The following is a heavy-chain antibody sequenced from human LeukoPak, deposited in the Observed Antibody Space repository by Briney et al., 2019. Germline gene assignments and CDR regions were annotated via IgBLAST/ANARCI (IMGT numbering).Heavy chain of an antibody. V-gene: IGHV3-7*03. Sequence: GGSLRLSCAASGFTFSSYWMSWVRQAPGKGLEWVANIKQDGSEKYYVDSVKGRFTISRDNAKNSLYLQMNSLRAEDTAVYYCARVKDSSGYSIDYWGQGTLVTVSS. CDR2: IKQDGSEK. D-gene: IGHD3-22*01. J-gene: IGHJ4*02. CDR3: ARVKDSSGYSIDY. CDR1: GFTFSSYW.